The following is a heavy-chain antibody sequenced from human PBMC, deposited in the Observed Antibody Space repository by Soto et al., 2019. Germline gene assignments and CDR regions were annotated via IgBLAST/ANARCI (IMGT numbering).Heavy chain of an antibody. D-gene: IGHD5-18*01. CDR2: LYSSGTT. CDR3: ARDWSKFSYNYPYYYAMDA. J-gene: IGHJ6*02. Sequence: EVQLVETGGGSIQPGGSLRLSCTVSGFSVTNSYINWVRQAPGKGLEWVSILYSSGTTYYADSVRGRFTVSRDDSKNTLFLHMNSLRADDTVVYYCARDWSKFSYNYPYYYAMDAWGQGTTVTVSS. V-gene: IGHV3-53*02. CDR1: GFSVTNSY.